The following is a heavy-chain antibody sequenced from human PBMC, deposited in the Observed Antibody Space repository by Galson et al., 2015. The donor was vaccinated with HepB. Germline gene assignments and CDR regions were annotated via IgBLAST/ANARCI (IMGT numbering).Heavy chain of an antibody. V-gene: IGHV3-30*18. CDR3: AKDPYLYSALAGAMAGFDY. Sequence: ASGFTFSNYGMHWVRQAPGKGLEWVAVISYDGSNKYYADSVKGRFTISRDNSKNTLYLQMNSLRAEDTALYYCAKDPYLYSALAGAMAGFDYWGQGTLVTVSS. D-gene: IGHD6-19*01. J-gene: IGHJ4*02. CDR2: ISYDGSNK. CDR1: GFTFSNYG.